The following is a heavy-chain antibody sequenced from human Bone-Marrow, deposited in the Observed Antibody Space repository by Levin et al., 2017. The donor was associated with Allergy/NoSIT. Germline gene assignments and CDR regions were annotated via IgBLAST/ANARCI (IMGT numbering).Heavy chain of an antibody. CDR1: GFTFDDYA. V-gene: IGHV3-9*01. CDR3: AKDISRSSSWPYYFDY. J-gene: IGHJ4*02. Sequence: SLKISCAASGFTFDDYAMHWVRQAPGKGLEWVSGISWNSGSIGYADSVKGRFTISRDNAKNSLYLQMNSLRAEDTALYYCAKDISRSSSWPYYFDYWGQGTLVTVSS. D-gene: IGHD6-13*01. CDR2: ISWNSGSI.